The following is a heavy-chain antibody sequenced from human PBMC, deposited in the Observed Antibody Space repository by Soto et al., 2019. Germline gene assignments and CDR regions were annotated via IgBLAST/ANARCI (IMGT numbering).Heavy chain of an antibody. V-gene: IGHV4-38-2*01. Sequence: PSETLSLTCAVSSYSISSGYYWGWIRQPPGKGLEWIGSIYHSGSTYYNPSLKSRVTISVDTSKNQFSLKLSSVTAADTAVYYCARLIQLRSRNWFDPWSQGTLVTVYS. D-gene: IGHD3-16*01. CDR3: ARLIQLRSRNWFDP. J-gene: IGHJ5*02. CDR1: SYSISSGYY. CDR2: IYHSGST.